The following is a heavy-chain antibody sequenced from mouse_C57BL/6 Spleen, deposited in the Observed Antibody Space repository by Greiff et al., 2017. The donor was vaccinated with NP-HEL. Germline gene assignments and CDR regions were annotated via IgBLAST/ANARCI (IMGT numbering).Heavy chain of an antibody. CDR3: ARRNFYDGYFAYAMDY. V-gene: IGHV5-17*01. D-gene: IGHD2-3*01. CDR1: GFTFSDYG. Sequence: DVKLVESGGGLVKPGGSLKLSCAASGFTFSDYGMHWVRQAPEKGLEWVAYISSGSSTIYYADTVKGRFTISRDNAKNTLFLQMTSLRSEDTAMYYCARRNFYDGYFAYAMDYWGQGTSVTVSS. J-gene: IGHJ4*01. CDR2: ISSGSSTI.